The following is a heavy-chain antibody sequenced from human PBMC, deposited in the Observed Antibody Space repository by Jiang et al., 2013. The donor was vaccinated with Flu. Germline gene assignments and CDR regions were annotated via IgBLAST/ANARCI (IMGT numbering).Heavy chain of an antibody. CDR3: AKAMTYYYDSSGFWFDP. CDR1: GFTFDDYA. CDR2: ISWNSGSI. D-gene: IGHD3-22*01. Sequence: VQLVESGGGLVQPGRSLRLSCAASGFTFDDYAMHWVRQAPGKGLEWVSGISWNSGSIGYADSVKGRFTISRDNAKNSLYLQMNSLRAEDTALYYCAKAMTYYYDSSGFWFDPWGQGTL. V-gene: IGHV3-9*01. J-gene: IGHJ5*02.